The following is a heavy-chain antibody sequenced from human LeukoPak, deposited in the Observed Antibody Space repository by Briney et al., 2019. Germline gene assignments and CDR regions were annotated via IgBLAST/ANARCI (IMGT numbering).Heavy chain of an antibody. CDR3: ARGGVLWFGEAKD. V-gene: IGHV4-59*12. CDR2: IYYSGST. D-gene: IGHD3-10*01. J-gene: IGHJ4*02. CDR1: GGSISSYY. Sequence: SETLSLTCTVSGGSISSYYWSWIRQPPGKGLEWIGYIYYSGSTNYNPSLKSRVTISVDTSKNQFSLKLSSVTAADTAVYYCARGGVLWFGEAKDWGQGTLVTVSS.